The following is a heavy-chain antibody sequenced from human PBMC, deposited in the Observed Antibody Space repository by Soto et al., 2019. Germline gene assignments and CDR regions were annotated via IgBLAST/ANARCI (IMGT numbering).Heavy chain of an antibody. CDR3: ARDSTVYYDMLTGLAPREYYFDY. V-gene: IGHV1-69*01. CDR1: GGTFSSYA. D-gene: IGHD3-9*01. J-gene: IGHJ4*02. Sequence: QVQLVQSGAEVKKPGSSVKVSCKASGGTFSSYAISWVRQAPGQGLEWMGGIIPIFGTANYAQKFQGRVTITADESTSTAYMERSSLRSENTAVYYCARDSTVYYDMLTGLAPREYYFDYWGQGTLVTVSS. CDR2: IIPIFGTA.